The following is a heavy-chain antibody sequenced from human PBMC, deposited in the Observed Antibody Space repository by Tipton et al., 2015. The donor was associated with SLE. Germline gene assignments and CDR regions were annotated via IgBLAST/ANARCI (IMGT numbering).Heavy chain of an antibody. Sequence: TLSLTCTVSGGSINSYYWSWIRQSPGKGLEWIGYVYLGGSSNYNPSLKSRVTISIDTSKNHVSQKLKSVTAADTAVYFCARQNSIGFDYWGQGTLVTVSS. V-gene: IGHV4-59*08. J-gene: IGHJ4*02. CDR1: GGSINSYY. CDR3: ARQNSIGFDY. CDR2: VYLGGSS. D-gene: IGHD2-21*01.